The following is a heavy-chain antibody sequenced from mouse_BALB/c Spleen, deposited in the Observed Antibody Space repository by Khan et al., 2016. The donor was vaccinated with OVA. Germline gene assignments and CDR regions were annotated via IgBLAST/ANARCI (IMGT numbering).Heavy chain of an antibody. CDR3: KGGGGGNRFAY. CDR2: ISTYYGDV. CDR1: GYTFTDLT. V-gene: IGHV1S137*01. Sequence: VQLQESGAELVRPGVSVKISCKGSGYTFTDLTIHWVKQSHAQSLEWIGVISTYYGDVTYNQKFKGKATMTVDKSSSTTYMELARLTSEDSAIFCGKGGGGGNRFAYWGQGTLVTVSA. J-gene: IGHJ3*01.